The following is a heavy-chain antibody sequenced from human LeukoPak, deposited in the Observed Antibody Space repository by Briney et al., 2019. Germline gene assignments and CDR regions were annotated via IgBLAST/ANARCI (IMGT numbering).Heavy chain of an antibody. Sequence: PSETLSLTCTVSGGSISSYYWSWIRQPPGKGLEWIGYIYYSGSTNYNPSLKSRVTISVDTSKNQFSLKLSSVTAADTAVYYCARDYCSGGSCYYAAFDIWGQGTMVTVSS. CDR3: ARDYCSGGSCYYAAFDI. CDR2: IYYSGST. J-gene: IGHJ3*02. CDR1: GGSISSYY. V-gene: IGHV4-59*01. D-gene: IGHD2-15*01.